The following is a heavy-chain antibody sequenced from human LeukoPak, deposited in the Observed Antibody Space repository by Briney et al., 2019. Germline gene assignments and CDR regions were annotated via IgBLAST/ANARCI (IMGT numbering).Heavy chain of an antibody. CDR3: ARDDSGYDVSQNDY. CDR1: GFTVSSNY. Sequence: PGGSLRLSCAASGFTVSSNYMSWVRQAPGKGLEWVSVIYSRGSIYYADSVKGRFTISRDNSKNTLYLQMNSLRAEDTAVYYCARDDSGYDVSQNDYWGQGTLVTVTS. J-gene: IGHJ4*02. CDR2: IYSRGSI. V-gene: IGHV3-66*03. D-gene: IGHD5-12*01.